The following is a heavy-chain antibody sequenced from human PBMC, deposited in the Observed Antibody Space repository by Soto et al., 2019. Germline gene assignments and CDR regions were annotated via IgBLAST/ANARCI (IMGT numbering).Heavy chain of an antibody. CDR1: GYTFTSYG. Sequence: QVHLVQSGAEVKKPGASVKVSCKASGYTFTSYGITWVRQAPGQGLEWMGWISAQNGNTDYAQKFQGRVIVTRDTSTSTAYMELSSLRSDDTAVYYFARGRYGDYWGQGALVTVSS. V-gene: IGHV1-18*01. D-gene: IGHD1-1*01. CDR3: ARGRYGDY. J-gene: IGHJ4*02. CDR2: ISAQNGNT.